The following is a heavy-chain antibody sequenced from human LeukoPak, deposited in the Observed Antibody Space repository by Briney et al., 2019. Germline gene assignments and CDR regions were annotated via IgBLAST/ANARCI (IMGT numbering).Heavy chain of an antibody. D-gene: IGHD1-26*01. CDR2: ISGSGGST. CDR3: AKVHSGTYYDYFDY. CDR1: GFTFSSYA. Sequence: GGSLILSCAASGFTFSSYAMSWVRQAPGKGLEWVPHISGSGGSTYYADSVKGRFTISRDNSKNTLYLQMNSLRAEDTAVYYCAKVHSGTYYDYFDYWGQGTLVTVSS. J-gene: IGHJ4*02. V-gene: IGHV3-23*01.